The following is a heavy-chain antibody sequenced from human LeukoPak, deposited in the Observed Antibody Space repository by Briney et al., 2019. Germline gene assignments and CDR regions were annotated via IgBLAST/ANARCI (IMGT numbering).Heavy chain of an antibody. Sequence: TSSSSYWGWIRQAPGKGLEWVSYSSSSGDYTNYADSVKGRFIISRDNDKKSLFLQMNSLRAEDTAVYYCARDGRGMDVWGQGTTVTVSS. CDR3: ARDGRGMDV. D-gene: IGHD1-1*01. CDR1: TSSSSY. CDR2: SSSSGDYT. J-gene: IGHJ6*02. V-gene: IGHV3-11*06.